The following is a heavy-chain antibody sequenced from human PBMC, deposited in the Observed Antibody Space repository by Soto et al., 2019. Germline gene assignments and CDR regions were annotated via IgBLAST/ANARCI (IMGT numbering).Heavy chain of an antibody. V-gene: IGHV1-69*02. Sequence: QVQLVQSGAEVKKPGSSVKVSCKASGGTFSSYTISWVRQAPGQGLEWMGRIIPILGIANYAQKFQGRVTITADKSTSTAYMELGSLRSEDTAVYYCATQGGGSGSYYPYYYYYGMDVWGQGTTVTVSS. CDR2: IIPILGIA. CDR1: GGTFSSYT. J-gene: IGHJ6*02. CDR3: ATQGGGSGSYYPYYYYYGMDV. D-gene: IGHD3-10*01.